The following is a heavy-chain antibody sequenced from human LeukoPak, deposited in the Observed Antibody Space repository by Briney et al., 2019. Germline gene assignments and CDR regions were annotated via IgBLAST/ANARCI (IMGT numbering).Heavy chain of an antibody. D-gene: IGHD4-17*01. CDR2: FYCSGST. CDR1: GGSISSSTYC. V-gene: IGHV4-39*01. CDR3: ARLRSPVTILYYFDY. J-gene: IGHJ4*02. Sequence: SETLSLTCTVSGGSISSSTYCWGWIRQPPGKGLEWIGSFYCSGSTYYNPSLKSRVTISVDTSKNQFSLKLSSVTAADTAVYCCARLRSPVTILYYFDYWGQGTLVTVSS.